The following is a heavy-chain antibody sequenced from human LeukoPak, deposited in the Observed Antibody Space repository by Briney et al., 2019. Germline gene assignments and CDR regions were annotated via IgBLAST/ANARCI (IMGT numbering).Heavy chain of an antibody. D-gene: IGHD3-22*01. V-gene: IGHV1-2*02. Sequence: EASVKVSCKASGGTFSSYAISWVRQAPGQGLEWMGWINPNSGGTNYAQKFQGRVTMTRDTSISTAYMELSRLRSDDTAVYYCARGETYYDSSGYYSPHWGQGTLVTVSS. CDR1: GGTFSSYA. J-gene: IGHJ4*02. CDR3: ARGETYYDSSGYYSPH. CDR2: INPNSGGT.